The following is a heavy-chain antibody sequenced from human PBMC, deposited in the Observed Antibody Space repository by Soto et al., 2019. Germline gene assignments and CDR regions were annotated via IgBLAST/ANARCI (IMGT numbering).Heavy chain of an antibody. V-gene: IGHV3-21*01. CDR3: ARLSRANYDFWSGDYYFDS. J-gene: IGHJ4*02. D-gene: IGHD3-3*01. Sequence: PGGSLRLSCAASGFSFSTSISYWVRQAPGKGLEWVSSISSTGSFIYYADSLKGRFTISRDHADTSLFLQMNNLRAEDTAVYYCARLSRANYDFWSGDYYFDSWGQGTLVTVSS. CDR1: GFSFSTSI. CDR2: ISSTGSFI.